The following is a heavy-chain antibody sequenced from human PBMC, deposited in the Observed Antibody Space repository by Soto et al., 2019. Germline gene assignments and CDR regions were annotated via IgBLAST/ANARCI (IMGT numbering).Heavy chain of an antibody. CDR1: GFTFSSYA. J-gene: IGHJ6*02. CDR2: ISYDGSNK. CDR3: ARGLEYCSSTSCRYYYYYGMDV. V-gene: IGHV3-30-3*01. Sequence: PGGSLRLSCAASGFTFSSYAMHWVRQAPGKGLEWVAVISYDGSNKYYADSVKGRFTISRDNSKNTLYLQMNSLRAEDTAVYYCARGLEYCSSTSCRYYYYYGMDVWGQGTTVTVSS. D-gene: IGHD2-2*01.